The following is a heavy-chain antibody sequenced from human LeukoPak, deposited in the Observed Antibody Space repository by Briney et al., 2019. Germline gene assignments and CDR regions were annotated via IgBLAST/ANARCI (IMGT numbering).Heavy chain of an antibody. V-gene: IGHV1-46*01. CDR1: GYTFTSNC. J-gene: IGHJ4*02. CDR2: IHPSGSST. D-gene: IGHD5-18*01. Sequence: ASVKISCKASGYTFTSNCMHWVRQAPGQGLEWMGVIHPSGSSTNYAQKFQGRVIMTKDTSTSTVYIELNSLKSEDTAVYYCARMDMDTAMVTNYLDHWGQGTLVTVSS. CDR3: ARMDMDTAMVTNYLDH.